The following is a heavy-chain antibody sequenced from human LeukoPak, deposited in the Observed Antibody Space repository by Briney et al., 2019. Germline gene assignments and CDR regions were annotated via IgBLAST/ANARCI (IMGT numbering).Heavy chain of an antibody. CDR3: ARPSRVAAGSPFDT. D-gene: IGHD6-13*01. CDR2: IYYSGST. J-gene: IGHJ5*02. Sequence: SETLSLTCTVSGGSISGSNYYWGWIRQPPGKGLEWIGSIYYSGSTNYNPSLKSRVTISVDTSNNQFSLKLSSVTAADTAVYYCARPSRVAAGSPFDTWGQGTLVTVSS. V-gene: IGHV4-39*01. CDR1: GGSISGSNYY.